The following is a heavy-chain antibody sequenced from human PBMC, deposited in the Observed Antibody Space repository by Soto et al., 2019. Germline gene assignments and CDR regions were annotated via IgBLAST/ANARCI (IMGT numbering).Heavy chain of an antibody. J-gene: IGHJ4*02. CDR1: GFTFRSYW. Sequence: HPGGSLRLSCAASGFTFRSYWMTWVRQAPGKGLEWVSGISGSGGRTFYADSVKGRFTISRDNSKSTLFLQMNSLRAEDTAVYYCAKGTGSGYHDSWGQGSLVTVSS. V-gene: IGHV3-23*01. D-gene: IGHD6-19*01. CDR3: AKGTGSGYHDS. CDR2: ISGSGGRT.